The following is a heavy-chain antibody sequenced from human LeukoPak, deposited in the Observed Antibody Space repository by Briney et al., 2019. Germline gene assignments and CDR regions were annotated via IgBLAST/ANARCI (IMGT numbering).Heavy chain of an antibody. J-gene: IGHJ4*02. D-gene: IGHD6-19*01. CDR1: GASISNYY. CDR2: IYYSGST. CDR3: ARLIYSSGWYSDY. V-gene: IGHV4-59*12. Sequence: SETLSLTCTVSGASISNYYWSWIRQPPGKGLEWVGYIYYSGSTSYNPSLKSRVTMSVDTSKNQFSLKLSSVTAADTAVYYCARLIYSSGWYSDYWDQGTLVTVSS.